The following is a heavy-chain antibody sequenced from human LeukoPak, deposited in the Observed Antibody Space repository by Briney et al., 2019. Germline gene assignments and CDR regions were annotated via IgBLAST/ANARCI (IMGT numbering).Heavy chain of an antibody. D-gene: IGHD2-21*01. CDR1: GGSISSYY. V-gene: IGHV4-59*01. CDR2: IYYSGST. CDR3: AREHRFHSIDY. J-gene: IGHJ4*02. Sequence: NPSETLSLTCTVSGGSISSYYWSWIRQPPGKGLEWIGYIYYSGSTNYNPSLKSRVTISVDTPKNQFSLKLSSVTAADTAVYYCAREHRFHSIDYWGQGTLVTVSS.